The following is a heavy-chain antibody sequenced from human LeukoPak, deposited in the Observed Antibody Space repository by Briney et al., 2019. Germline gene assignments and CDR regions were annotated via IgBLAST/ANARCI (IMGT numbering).Heavy chain of an antibody. V-gene: IGHV4-39*01. D-gene: IGHD3-9*01. CDR1: GGSVSSTEFY. CDR3: TRLSKGRYFDYIFDY. CDR2: IYYSGST. Sequence: PSETLSLTCTVSGGSVSSTEFYWGWIRQPPGKDLQWVGNIYYSGSTYYNPSLTGRVTMSVDTSKNQFSLKMPSVTAADTAVYYCTRLSKGRYFDYIFDYWGQGSLVTVSS. J-gene: IGHJ4*02.